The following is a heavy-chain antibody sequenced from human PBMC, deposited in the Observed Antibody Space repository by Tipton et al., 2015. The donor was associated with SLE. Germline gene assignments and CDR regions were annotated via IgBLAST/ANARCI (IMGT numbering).Heavy chain of an antibody. CDR1: GGSFSGYY. J-gene: IGHJ4*02. Sequence: TLSLTCAVYGGSFSGYYWSWIRQPPGKGLEWIGEINHSGSTNYNPSLKSRVTISVDTSKNQFSLKLSSVTAADTAVYYCARNRYRGPGDYWGQGTLATVSS. D-gene: IGHD1-1*01. V-gene: IGHV4-34*01. CDR3: ARNRYRGPGDY. CDR2: INHSGST.